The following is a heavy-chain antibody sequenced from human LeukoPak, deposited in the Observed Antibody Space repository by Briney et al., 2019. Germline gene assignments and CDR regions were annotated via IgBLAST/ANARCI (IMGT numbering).Heavy chain of an antibody. D-gene: IGHD7-27*01. CDR2: IYSGGST. CDR3: ARGLELGPYDAFDI. Sequence: GGSLRLSCAASGFTFSSYGMHWVRQAPGKGLEWVSVIYSGGSTYYADSVKGRFTISRDNSKNTLYLQMNSLRAEDTAVYYCARGLELGPYDAFDIWGQGTMVTVSS. J-gene: IGHJ3*02. CDR1: GFTFSSYG. V-gene: IGHV3-NL1*01.